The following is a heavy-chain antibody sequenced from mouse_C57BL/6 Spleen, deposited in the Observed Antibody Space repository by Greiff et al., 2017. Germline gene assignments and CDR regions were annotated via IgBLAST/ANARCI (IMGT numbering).Heavy chain of an antibody. V-gene: IGHV1-69*01. Sequence: QVQLQQPGAELVMPGASVKLSCKASGYTFTSYWMHWVKQRPGQGLEWIGEIDPSDSYTNYTQKFKGKSTLTVDKSSSTAYMQLSSLTSEDSAVYYCARMGFDYWGQGTTLTVSS. CDR1: GYTFTSYW. J-gene: IGHJ2*01. CDR2: IDPSDSYT. CDR3: ARMGFDY.